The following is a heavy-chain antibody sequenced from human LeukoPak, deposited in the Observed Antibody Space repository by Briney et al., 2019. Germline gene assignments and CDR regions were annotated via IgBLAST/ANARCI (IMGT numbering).Heavy chain of an antibody. CDR1: GGSISSSSYY. J-gene: IGHJ2*01. V-gene: IGHV4-39*01. Sequence: PSETLSLTCTVSGGSISSSSYYWGRIRQPPGKGLEWIGSIYYSGSTYYNPSLKSRVTISVDTSKNQFSLKLSSVTAADTAVYYCARSPSKDYGGNPRYWYFDLWGRGTLVTVSS. CDR3: ARSPSKDYGGNPRYWYFDL. D-gene: IGHD4-23*01. CDR2: IYYSGST.